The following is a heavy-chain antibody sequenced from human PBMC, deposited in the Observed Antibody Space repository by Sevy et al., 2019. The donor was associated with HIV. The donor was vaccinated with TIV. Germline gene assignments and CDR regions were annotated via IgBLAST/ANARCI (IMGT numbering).Heavy chain of an antibody. Sequence: GGSLRLSCAASGFTFINAWMNWVRQAPGKGLEWVGRIKSKSDGGTLNYAAPVKGRFTISSDDSKNTLYLQMSSLETEDTAVYYCTTDPLYGGAFSYYLDYWGPGTLVTVSS. CDR2: IKSKSDGGTL. J-gene: IGHJ4*02. CDR1: GFTFINAW. D-gene: IGHD4-17*01. V-gene: IGHV3-15*07. CDR3: TTDPLYGGAFSYYLDY.